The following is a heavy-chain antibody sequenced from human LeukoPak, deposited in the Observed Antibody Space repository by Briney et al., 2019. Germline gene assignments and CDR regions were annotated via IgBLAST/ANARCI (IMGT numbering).Heavy chain of an antibody. V-gene: IGHV3-21*01. CDR2: ISSSSSYI. D-gene: IGHD5-12*01. J-gene: IGHJ3*02. Sequence: GGSLRLSCAASGFTFSSYSMNWVRQAPGKGLEWVSSISSSSSYIYYADSVKGRFTTSRDNAKNSLYLQMNSLRAEDTAVYYCARDSGYDPDAFDIWGQGTMVTVSS. CDR3: ARDSGYDPDAFDI. CDR1: GFTFSSYS.